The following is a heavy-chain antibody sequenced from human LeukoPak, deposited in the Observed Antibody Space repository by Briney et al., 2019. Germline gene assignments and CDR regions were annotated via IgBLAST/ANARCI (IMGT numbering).Heavy chain of an antibody. Sequence: GGSLRLSCAASGFRFRTYEMDWVRQAPGKGLEWVSYISHNGNTIYYADSVKGRFTISRDNAKNSLYLQMNSLRAEDTAVYYCARGASPNYFGSGAFDYWGQGTLVTVSS. D-gene: IGHD3-10*01. V-gene: IGHV3-48*03. J-gene: IGHJ4*02. CDR1: GFRFRTYE. CDR2: ISHNGNTI. CDR3: ARGASPNYFGSGAFDY.